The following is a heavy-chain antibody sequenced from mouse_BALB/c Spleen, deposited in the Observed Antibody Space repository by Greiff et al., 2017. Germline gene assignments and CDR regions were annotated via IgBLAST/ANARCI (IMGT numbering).Heavy chain of an antibody. CDR2: IYPGNSDT. J-gene: IGHJ4*01. CDR1: GYSFTSYW. Sequence: VQLQQSGTVLARPGASVKMSCKASGYSFTSYWMHWVKQRPGQGLEWIGAIYPGNSDTSYNQKFKGKAKLTAVTSASTAYMELSSLTNEDSAVYYCTRGMITTRAMDYWGQGTSVTVSS. CDR3: TRGMITTRAMDY. V-gene: IGHV1-5*01. D-gene: IGHD2-4*01.